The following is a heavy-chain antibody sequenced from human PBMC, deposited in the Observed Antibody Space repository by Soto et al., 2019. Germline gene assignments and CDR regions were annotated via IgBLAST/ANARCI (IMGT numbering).Heavy chain of an antibody. CDR3: ARETYYDFWSGYPSAYYYGMDV. D-gene: IGHD3-3*01. V-gene: IGHV4-31*03. CDR1: GGSISSGGYY. J-gene: IGHJ6*02. Sequence: SETLSLTCTVSGGSISSGGYYWSWIRQHPGKGLEWIGYIYYSGSTYYNPSLKSRVTISVDTSKNQFSLKLSSVTAADTAVYYCARETYYDFWSGYPSAYYYGMDVWGQGTTVTVSS. CDR2: IYYSGST.